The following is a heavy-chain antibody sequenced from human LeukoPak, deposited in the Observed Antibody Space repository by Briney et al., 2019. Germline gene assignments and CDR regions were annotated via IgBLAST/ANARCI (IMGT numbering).Heavy chain of an antibody. J-gene: IGHJ5*02. CDR1: DYPLSIGYF. D-gene: IGHD3-3*01. V-gene: IGHV4-38-2*02. CDR3: ARDQRQGFWSENWFDP. Sequence: SDTLSLTRSLSDYPLSIGYFWGWIRQPPGKGLEWIATISHSGSTYLNPSLKSRDIVSIDASKTQFSLNLTSVTAADTAVYFCARDQRQGFWSENWFDPWGQGTLVTVSS. CDR2: ISHSGST.